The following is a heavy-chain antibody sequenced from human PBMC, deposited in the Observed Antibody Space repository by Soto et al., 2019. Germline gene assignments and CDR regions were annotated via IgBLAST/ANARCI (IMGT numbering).Heavy chain of an antibody. V-gene: IGHV3-23*01. CDR3: AKSFSNYFHYYYMDV. Sequence: GGSLRLSCAASGFTFSNYAMSWVRQAPGKGLEWVSAISGSASSTYYADSVKGRFTISRDNSKNTLYLQMNSLRVEDTALYYCAKSFSNYFHYYYMDVWGTGTTVTVSS. D-gene: IGHD4-4*01. J-gene: IGHJ6*03. CDR2: ISGSASST. CDR1: GFTFSNYA.